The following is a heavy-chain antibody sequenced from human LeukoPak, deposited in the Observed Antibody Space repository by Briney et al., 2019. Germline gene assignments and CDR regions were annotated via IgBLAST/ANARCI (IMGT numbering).Heavy chain of an antibody. V-gene: IGHV3-7*01. D-gene: IGHD3-22*01. J-gene: IGHJ4*02. CDR1: GFTFSSYW. CDR2: IKQDGSEK. CDR3: ARNWFPYYYDSSGYLLFDY. Sequence: GGPLRLSCAASGFTFSSYWMSWVRQAPGKGLEWVANIKQDGSEKYYVDSVKGRFTISRDNAKNSLYLQMSSLRAEDTAVYYCARNWFPYYYDSSGYLLFDYWGQGTLVTVSS.